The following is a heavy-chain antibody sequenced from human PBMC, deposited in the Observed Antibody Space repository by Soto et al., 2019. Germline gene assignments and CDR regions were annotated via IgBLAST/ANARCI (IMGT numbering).Heavy chain of an antibody. J-gene: IGHJ4*02. D-gene: IGHD3-16*02. CDR2: IIPIFGTA. CDR1: GGTFSSYA. CDR3: ARAGYYDYVWGSYRFSHFDY. Sequence: QVQLVQSGAEVKKPGSSVKVSCKASGGTFSSYAISWVRQAPGQGLEWMGGIIPIFGTANYAQKFQGRVTITADESTSTAYMELSSLRSEDTAVYYCARAGYYDYVWGSYRFSHFDYWGQGTLVTVSS. V-gene: IGHV1-69*12.